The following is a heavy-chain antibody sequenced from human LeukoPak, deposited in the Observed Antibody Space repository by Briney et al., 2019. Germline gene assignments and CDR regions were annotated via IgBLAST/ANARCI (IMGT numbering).Heavy chain of an antibody. CDR3: ARDRGFRCYDY. D-gene: IGHD2-15*01. J-gene: IGHJ4*02. CDR1: GYTFTSYD. Sequence: RASVKVSCKASGYTFTSYDINWVRQATGQGLEWMGWMNPNSGNTGYAQKFQGRVTMTRDTSTSTVYMELSSLRSEDTAVYYCARDRGFRCYDYWGQGTLVTVSS. V-gene: IGHV1-8*01. CDR2: MNPNSGNT.